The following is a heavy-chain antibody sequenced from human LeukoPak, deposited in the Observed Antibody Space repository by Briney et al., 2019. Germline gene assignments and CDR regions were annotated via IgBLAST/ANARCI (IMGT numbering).Heavy chain of an antibody. CDR1: GFTFSSYA. CDR2: ISSNGGST. CDR3: ASGSGSVPDY. J-gene: IGHJ4*02. D-gene: IGHD1-26*01. Sequence: GGSLRLSCAASGFTFSSYAMHWVRQAPGKGPEYVSAISSNGGSTYYANSVKGRFTISRDNSKNTLYLQMGSLRAEDMAVYYCASGSGSVPDYWGQGTLVTVSS. V-gene: IGHV3-64*01.